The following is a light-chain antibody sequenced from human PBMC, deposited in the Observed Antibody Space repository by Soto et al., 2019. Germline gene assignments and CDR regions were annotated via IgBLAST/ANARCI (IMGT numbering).Light chain of an antibody. CDR2: STS. CDR3: AAWDDRLDVYV. J-gene: IGLJ1*01. CDR1: SSNIGSNT. V-gene: IGLV1-44*01. Sequence: QSVLTQPPSASGTPGQIVAISCSGSSSNIGSNTVTWYQQHPGTAPKLLIYSTSQRSSGVPGRFSCSKSAASASLAISGRQYEDDADYYCAAWDDRLDVYVFGTGTKLTVL.